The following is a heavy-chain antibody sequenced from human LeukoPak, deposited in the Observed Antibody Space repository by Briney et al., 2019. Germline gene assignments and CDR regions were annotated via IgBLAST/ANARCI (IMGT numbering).Heavy chain of an antibody. CDR1: GGSISSGSYY. D-gene: IGHD1-1*01. Sequence: SQTLSLTCTVSGGSISSGSYYWCWIRQPAGKGLEWIGRIYTSGSTNYNPSLKSRVTISVDTSKNQFSLKLSSVTAADTAVYYCARDGWNEMPDAFDIWGQGTMVTVSS. CDR2: IYTSGST. J-gene: IGHJ3*02. V-gene: IGHV4-61*02. CDR3: ARDGWNEMPDAFDI.